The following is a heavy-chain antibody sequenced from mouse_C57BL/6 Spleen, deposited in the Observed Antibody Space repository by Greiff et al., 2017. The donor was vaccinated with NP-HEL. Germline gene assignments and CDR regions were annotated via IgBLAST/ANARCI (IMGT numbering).Heavy chain of an antibody. D-gene: IGHD4-1*01. J-gene: IGHJ2*01. V-gene: IGHV1-12*01. CDR3: ARGNWDYFDY. CDR1: GYTFTSYN. CDR2: IYPRNGGT. Sequence: VQLQQSGAELVRPGASVKMSCKASGYTFTSYNMHWVKQTPRQGLEWIGVIYPRNGGTSYNQKFKGKATLTVDKSSSTAYMQISSLTSEDSAVYFCARGNWDYFDYWGQGTTLTVSS.